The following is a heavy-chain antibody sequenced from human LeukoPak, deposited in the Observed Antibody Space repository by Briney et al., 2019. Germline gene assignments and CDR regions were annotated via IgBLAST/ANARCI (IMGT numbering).Heavy chain of an antibody. V-gene: IGHV3-64*01. D-gene: IGHD6-19*01. CDR2: IRSDGSST. CDR3: TRRYGGHSGWAGYHDS. Sequence: GGSLRLSCVASGFSFSAYIMHWVRQAPGKGLEYVSAIRSDGSSTFYPNSVKGRFTVSRDNSKSTLYLQMGSLRAEDTAVYYCTRRYGGHSGWAGYHDSWGQGTLVTVSS. CDR1: GFSFSAYI. J-gene: IGHJ4*02.